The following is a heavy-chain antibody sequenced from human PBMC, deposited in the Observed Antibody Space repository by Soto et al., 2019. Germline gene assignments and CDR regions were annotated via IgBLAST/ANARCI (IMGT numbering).Heavy chain of an antibody. V-gene: IGHV2-26*01. CDR2: IFSNDEK. Sequence: QVTLKESGPVLVKPTETLTLTCTVSGFSLSNARMGVSWIRQPPGKALEWLAHIFSNDEKSYSTSLKSRLTISKENSKSQVVLTRTNMDPVDTATYYCARAVVVVAATDYYYYMDVWGKGPTVTVSS. D-gene: IGHD2-15*01. CDR3: ARAVVVVAATDYYYYMDV. J-gene: IGHJ6*03. CDR1: GFSLSNARMG.